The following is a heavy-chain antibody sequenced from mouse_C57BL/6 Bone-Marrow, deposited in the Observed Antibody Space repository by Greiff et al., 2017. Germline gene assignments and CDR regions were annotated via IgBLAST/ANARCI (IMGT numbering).Heavy chain of an antibody. Sequence: QVHVKQSGAELARPGASVKMSCKASGYTFTSYTMHWVKQRPGQGLEWIGYINPSSGYTKYNQKFKDKATLTADKSSSTAYMQLSSLTSEDSAVYYCARRNYGGYWGQGTTLTVSS. D-gene: IGHD1-1*01. V-gene: IGHV1-4*01. CDR2: INPSSGYT. CDR1: GYTFTSYT. J-gene: IGHJ2*01. CDR3: ARRNYGGY.